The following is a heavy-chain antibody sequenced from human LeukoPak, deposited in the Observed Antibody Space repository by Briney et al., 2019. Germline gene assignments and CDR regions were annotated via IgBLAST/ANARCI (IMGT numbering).Heavy chain of an antibody. CDR2: FDPEDGET. CDR3: ATYYDSSGYHLLKDY. V-gene: IGHV1-24*01. D-gene: IGHD3-22*01. CDR1: GYTLTELS. J-gene: IGHJ4*02. Sequence: ASVKVSCKVSGYTLTELSMHWVRQAPGKGLEWMGGFDPEDGETIYAQKFQGRVTMTEDTSTDTAYMELSSLRSEDTAVYYCATYYDSSGYHLLKDYWGQGTLVTVSS.